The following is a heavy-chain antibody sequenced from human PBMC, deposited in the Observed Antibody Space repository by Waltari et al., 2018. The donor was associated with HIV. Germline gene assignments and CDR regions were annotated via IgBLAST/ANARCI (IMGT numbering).Heavy chain of an antibody. J-gene: IGHJ4*02. CDR1: GAPVSHASYY. V-gene: IGHV4-61*01. CDR2: VYYTGST. D-gene: IGHD3-16*01. Sequence: QVQLQESGPGPVKPSATLSLTCTVSGAPVSHASYYWRWIRQPPGKGLEWIGYVYYTGSTEYNPSLKSRVTISIDTSKNQFSLELRSVTAADTAVYYCARDWAMASTSPDWGQGTLVTVSS. CDR3: ARDWAMASTSPD.